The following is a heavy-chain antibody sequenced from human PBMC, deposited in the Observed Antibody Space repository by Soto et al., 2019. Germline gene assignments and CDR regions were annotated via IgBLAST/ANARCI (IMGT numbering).Heavy chain of an antibody. CDR2: INHSGST. CDR1: GGSFSGYY. V-gene: IGHV4-34*01. J-gene: IGHJ6*03. D-gene: IGHD3-3*01. Sequence: QVQLQQWGAGLLKPSETLSLTCAVYGGSFSGYYWSWIRQPPGKGLEWIGEINHSGSTNYNPSLESRVTIAVDSPKSHISLERGSVSAADTAVYYCARGPNFLITGYYCMDVWGRGTTVTVSS. CDR3: ARGPNFLITGYYCMDV.